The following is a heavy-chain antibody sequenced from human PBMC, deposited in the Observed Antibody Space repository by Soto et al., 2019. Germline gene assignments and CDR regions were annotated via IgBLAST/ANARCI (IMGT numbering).Heavy chain of an antibody. D-gene: IGHD2-2*01. J-gene: IGHJ4*02. V-gene: IGHV3-23*01. Sequence: GGSLRLSCAASGFTFSSYAMSWVRQAPGKGLECVSSISGSAAKTYYGDSVKGRFTISRDNSKNTLWLQMNSLRADDTAVYYCARGRLYCGTSTNCLATGGYYFDYWGQGTLVTVSS. CDR2: ISGSAAKT. CDR3: ARGRLYCGTSTNCLATGGYYFDY. CDR1: GFTFSSYA.